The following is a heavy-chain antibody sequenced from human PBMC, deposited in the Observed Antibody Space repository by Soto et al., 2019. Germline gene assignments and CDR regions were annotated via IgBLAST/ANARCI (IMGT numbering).Heavy chain of an antibody. D-gene: IGHD3-22*01. Sequence: QVQLVESGGGVVQPGRSLRLSCAAYGFTFSSYDMHWVRQAPGKGLEWVAVISYDGSNKYYADSVKGRFTIYRDNSKNTLYLQMNSLRSEDTAVYYCARSYYDSSGSDWYFDLWGRGTLVTVSS. CDR2: ISYDGSNK. J-gene: IGHJ2*01. CDR1: GFTFSSYD. V-gene: IGHV3-30-3*01. CDR3: ARSYYDSSGSDWYFDL.